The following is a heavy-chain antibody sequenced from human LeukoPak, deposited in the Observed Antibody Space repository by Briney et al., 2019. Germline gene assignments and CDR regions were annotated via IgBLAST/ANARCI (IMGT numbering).Heavy chain of an antibody. J-gene: IGHJ4*02. CDR3: ANPIRGVINDY. V-gene: IGHV3-23*01. CDR1: GFTFSSYA. D-gene: IGHD3-10*01. CDR2: ISGSGGST. Sequence: GGSLRLSCAASGFTFSSYAMSWVRQAPGKGLEWVSAISGSGGSTYYADSVKGRFTISRDNTKNTLYLQMNSLRAEDTAVYYCANPIRGVINDYWGQGTLVTVSS.